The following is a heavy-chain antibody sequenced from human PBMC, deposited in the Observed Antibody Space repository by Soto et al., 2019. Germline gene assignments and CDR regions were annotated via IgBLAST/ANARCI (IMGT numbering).Heavy chain of an antibody. J-gene: IGHJ3*01. V-gene: IGHV4-39*01. Sequence: SETQSLTCTASGDTISSSDYYWGWIRQPPGRGLEWIGNIFYSGTTYYNPSLKSRVTISVDTSRNQFSLKLSSVTAADTAVYYCARRTDYGDYSDAFDVWGHGSMVTVSS. CDR1: GDTISSSDYY. CDR2: IFYSGTT. D-gene: IGHD4-17*01. CDR3: ARRTDYGDYSDAFDV.